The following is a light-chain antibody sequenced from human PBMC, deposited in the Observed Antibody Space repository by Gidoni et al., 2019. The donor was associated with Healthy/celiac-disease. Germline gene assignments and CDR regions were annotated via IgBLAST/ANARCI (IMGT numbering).Light chain of an antibody. V-gene: IGLV2-23*01. CDR2: EGI. J-gene: IGLJ3*02. Sequence: QSALTQPASVSGSPGQSITISCTGTNSDVGSYNLVYLYQQHPGKSPKLMISEGIKRPSGVSYLFSCSKSGNTASLTISGLQAEDEADYYCCSYAGSSTWVFGGGTKLTVL. CDR3: CSYAGSSTWV. CDR1: NSDVGSYNL.